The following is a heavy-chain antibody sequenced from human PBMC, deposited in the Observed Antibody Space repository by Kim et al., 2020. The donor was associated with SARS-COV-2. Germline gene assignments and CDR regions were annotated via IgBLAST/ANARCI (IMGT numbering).Heavy chain of an antibody. Sequence: GESLKISCKGSGYRFTKYWIGWVRQMPGKDLEWMGIIYPDDSDTTYSPSFQVQVTISVDKSISTASLQWSSLKASDTAMYYCAKTDCSGGDCYYNWFDSWGKGTLVTVS. D-gene: IGHD2-21*02. CDR3: AKTDCSGGDCYYNWFDS. V-gene: IGHV5-51*01. J-gene: IGHJ5*01. CDR1: GYRFTKYW. CDR2: IYPDDSDT.